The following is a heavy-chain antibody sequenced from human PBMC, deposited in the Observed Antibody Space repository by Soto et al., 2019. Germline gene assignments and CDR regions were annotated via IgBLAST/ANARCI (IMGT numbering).Heavy chain of an antibody. CDR1: EGNFINYG. J-gene: IGHJ4*02. CDR3: AKDQYYYDSSGSLGY. V-gene: IGHV3-30*18. CDR2: ISYDGSNK. Sequence: LSNRASEGNFINYGMRWVSKTKGKGLEWVAVISYDGSNKYYADSVKGRFTISRDNSKNTLYLQMNSLRAEDTAVYYCAKDQYYYDSSGSLGYWGQGTLVTVSS. D-gene: IGHD3-22*01.